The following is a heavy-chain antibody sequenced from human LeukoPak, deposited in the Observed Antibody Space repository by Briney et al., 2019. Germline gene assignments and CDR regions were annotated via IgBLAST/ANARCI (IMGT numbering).Heavy chain of an antibody. D-gene: IGHD3-10*01. J-gene: IGHJ3*01. CDR2: IRYDGSNK. CDR1: GFTFSSYG. Sequence: GGSLRLSCAASGFTFSSYGMYWVRQAPGKGLEWVAFIRYDGSNKYYADSVEGRFTVSRDNSKNTLYLQMKSLRAEDTAVYYCAKRSMVRGVQFDAFDLWGQGTIVTVSS. CDR3: AKRSMVRGVQFDAFDL. V-gene: IGHV3-30*02.